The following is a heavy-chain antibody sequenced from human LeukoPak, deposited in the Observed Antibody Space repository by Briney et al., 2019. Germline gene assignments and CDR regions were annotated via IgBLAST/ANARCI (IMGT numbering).Heavy chain of an antibody. D-gene: IGHD6-13*01. CDR1: GGSISSSSYY. V-gene: IGHV4-39*01. CDR3: ARQGSSWRDPDAFDI. Sequence: SETLSLTCTVSGGSISSSSYYWGWIRQPPGKGLGWIGSVFYSGNALYIPSLRSRLTISVDKSKNQFSLKLRSATAADTAVYYCARQGSSWRDPDAFDIWGQGTMVTASS. J-gene: IGHJ3*02. CDR2: VFYSGNA.